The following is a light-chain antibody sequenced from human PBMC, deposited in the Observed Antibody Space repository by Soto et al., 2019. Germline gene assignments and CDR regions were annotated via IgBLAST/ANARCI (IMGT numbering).Light chain of an antibody. CDR3: QVWDTSNNHVV. CDR1: KVGSES. V-gene: IGLV3-21*02. CDR2: DDS. Sequence: SYELTQPPSLSVAPGQTATITCGGDKVGSESVHWYQQRPGQAPVLVVYDDSDRPSGIPERFSGSNSGNTATLTISRVEAGDEADYYCQVWDTSNNHVVFGGGTKLTVL. J-gene: IGLJ2*01.